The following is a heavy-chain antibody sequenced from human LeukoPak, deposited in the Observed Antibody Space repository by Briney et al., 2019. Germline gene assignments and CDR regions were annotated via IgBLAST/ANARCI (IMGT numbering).Heavy chain of an antibody. V-gene: IGHV1-18*01. Sequence: ASVKVSCKASSYTFTSYGITWVRQAPGQGLEWMGWISAYNGNTNYAQKLQGRVTMTTDTSTSTAYMELRSLRSDDTAVYYCAREYGSGSYSYFDYWGQGTLVTVSS. CDR2: ISAYNGNT. J-gene: IGHJ4*02. D-gene: IGHD3-10*01. CDR1: SYTFTSYG. CDR3: AREYGSGSYSYFDY.